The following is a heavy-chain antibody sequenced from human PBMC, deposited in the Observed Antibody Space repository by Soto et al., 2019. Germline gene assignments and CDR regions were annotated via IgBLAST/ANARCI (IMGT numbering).Heavy chain of an antibody. V-gene: IGHV4-4*02. CDR1: GRSISSINW. Sequence: SETRSLTCAVSGRSISSINWWSWVRQPPGKGLEWIGEIYHSGSTNYNPSLKSRVTISVDKSKNQFSLKLSSVTAADTAVYYCARDLVLVRGYYGRDYYYYGMDVWGQGTTVTVS. J-gene: IGHJ6*02. D-gene: IGHD3-3*01. CDR3: ARDLVLVRGYYGRDYYYYGMDV. CDR2: IYHSGST.